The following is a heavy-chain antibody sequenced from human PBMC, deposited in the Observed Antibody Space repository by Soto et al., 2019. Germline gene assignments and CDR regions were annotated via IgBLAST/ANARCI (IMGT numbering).Heavy chain of an antibody. Sequence: GGSLRLSCAASGLNFSSYEMNWVRQAPGKGLEWISYISFSGSTKNYADSVKGRFTISRDNAKNSLFLQMNSLRAEDTAVYYCARDPPRFYYNGMDVWGQGTTVTVSS. CDR2: ISFSGSTK. V-gene: IGHV3-48*03. D-gene: IGHD4-17*01. J-gene: IGHJ6*02. CDR1: GLNFSSYE. CDR3: ARDPPRFYYNGMDV.